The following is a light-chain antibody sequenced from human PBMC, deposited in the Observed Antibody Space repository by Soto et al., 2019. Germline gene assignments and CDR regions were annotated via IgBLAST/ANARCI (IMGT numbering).Light chain of an antibody. CDR3: QQSYKMPS. J-gene: IGKJ5*01. CDR1: RNVSIY. Sequence: EIPLTHTTSSLAASVGDRLTLTCRASRNVSIYLNWYQHKPGKGPTLLIHATSNLQIGVPSRFSGSGSGTEFTLTISCLEPEDFGTYYCQQSYKMPSFGQGTRLEI. CDR2: ATS. V-gene: IGKV1-39*01.